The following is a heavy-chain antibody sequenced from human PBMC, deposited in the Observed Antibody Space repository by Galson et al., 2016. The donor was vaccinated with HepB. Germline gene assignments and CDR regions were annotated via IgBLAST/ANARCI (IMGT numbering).Heavy chain of an antibody. V-gene: IGHV1-69*13. CDR2: ITPVFGAS. CDR1: GGTFGTYA. J-gene: IGHJ5*02. CDR3: GRDLLGARGWFDP. D-gene: IGHD1-26*01. Sequence: SVKVSCKASGGTFGTYAISWVRQAPGQGLEWMGGITPVFGASNYAQKFQGRVTITADESTSTVYMDLSSLRSEDTAVYFCGRDLLGARGWFDPWGQGTLVTVSS.